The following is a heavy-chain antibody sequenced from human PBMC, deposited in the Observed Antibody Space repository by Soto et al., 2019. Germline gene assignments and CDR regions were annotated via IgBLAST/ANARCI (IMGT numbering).Heavy chain of an antibody. V-gene: IGHV3-30-3*01. Sequence: QVQLVESGGGVVQPGRSLRLSCAASGFTFSSYAMHWVRQAPGKGLEWVAVISYDGSNEYYADSVKGRFTISRDNSKNTLYLQMNSLRAEDTAVYYCARDMGAYDFWSGYSNYYYYGMDVWGQGTTVTVSS. CDR3: ARDMGAYDFWSGYSNYYYYGMDV. CDR2: ISYDGSNE. CDR1: GFTFSSYA. J-gene: IGHJ6*02. D-gene: IGHD3-3*01.